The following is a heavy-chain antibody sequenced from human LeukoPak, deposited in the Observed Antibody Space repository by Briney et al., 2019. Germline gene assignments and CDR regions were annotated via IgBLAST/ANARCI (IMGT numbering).Heavy chain of an antibody. CDR2: ISGSGGST. CDR1: GFTFSSDA. Sequence: GGSLRLSCAASGFTFSSDAMSWVRQAPGKGLEWVSAISGSGGSTYYADSVKGRFTISRDNSKNTLYLQMNSLRAEDTAVYYCAKIYYDYVWGSFVDPWGQGTLVTVSS. D-gene: IGHD3-16*01. V-gene: IGHV3-23*01. J-gene: IGHJ5*02. CDR3: AKIYYDYVWGSFVDP.